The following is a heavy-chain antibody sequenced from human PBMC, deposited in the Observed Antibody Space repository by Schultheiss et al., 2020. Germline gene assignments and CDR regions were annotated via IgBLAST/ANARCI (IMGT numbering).Heavy chain of an antibody. CDR3: ARVNERYYGMDV. D-gene: IGHD1-1*01. Sequence: SETLSLTCTVSGGSISSGSYYWSWIRQPAGKGLEWIGRIYTSGSTNYNPSLKSRVTISVDTSKNQFSLKLSSVTAADTAVYYCARVNERYYGMDVWGQGTTVTVSS. V-gene: IGHV4-61*02. J-gene: IGHJ6*02. CDR1: GGSISSGSYY. CDR2: IYTSGST.